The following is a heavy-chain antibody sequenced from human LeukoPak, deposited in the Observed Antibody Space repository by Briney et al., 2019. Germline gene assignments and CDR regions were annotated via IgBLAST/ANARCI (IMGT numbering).Heavy chain of an antibody. Sequence: GGSLRLSCAASGFTFSSYAVSWVRQAPGKGLEWVSAISGSGGSTYYADSVKGRFTISRDNSKNTLYLQMNSLRAEDTAVYYCAKDRSYYYDSSGPTLNWFDPWGQGTLVTVSS. D-gene: IGHD3-22*01. V-gene: IGHV3-23*01. CDR3: AKDRSYYYDSSGPTLNWFDP. CDR2: ISGSGGST. J-gene: IGHJ5*02. CDR1: GFTFSSYA.